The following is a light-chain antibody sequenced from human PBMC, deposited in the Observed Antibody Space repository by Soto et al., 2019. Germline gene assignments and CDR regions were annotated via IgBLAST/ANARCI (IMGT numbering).Light chain of an antibody. CDR2: KAS. Sequence: DIQMTQSPSTLSASVGDRVTITCRASQSTSSWLARYQQKPGKAPKLLIYKASTLESGVPSRFSGSGSGTEFTLTISSLQPDDFATYYCQQYNSYLWTFGQGTKVDIK. V-gene: IGKV1-5*03. CDR3: QQYNSYLWT. J-gene: IGKJ1*01. CDR1: QSTSSW.